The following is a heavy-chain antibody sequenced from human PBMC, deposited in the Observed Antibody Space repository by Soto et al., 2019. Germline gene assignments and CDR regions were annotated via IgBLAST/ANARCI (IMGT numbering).Heavy chain of an antibody. J-gene: IGHJ4*02. V-gene: IGHV4-30-2*01. CDR2: IYHSGST. D-gene: IGHD4-4*01. CDR1: GGSISSGGYS. CDR3: ARGMTTVTTLDY. Sequence: SETLSLTCAVSGGSISSGGYSWSWIRQPPGKGLEWIGYIYHSGSTYYNPSLKSRVTISVDRSKNQFSLKLSSVIAADTAVYYCARGMTTVTTLDYWGQGTLVTVSS.